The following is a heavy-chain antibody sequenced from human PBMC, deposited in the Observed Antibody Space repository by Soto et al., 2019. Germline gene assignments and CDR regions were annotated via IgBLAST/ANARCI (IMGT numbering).Heavy chain of an antibody. D-gene: IGHD6-19*01. CDR3: ARDFTDSSGPTLGMGV. V-gene: IGHV4-59*06. CDR2: IYYSGST. Sequence: SETLSLTCTVSGGSISSYYWSWIRQHPGKGLEWIGYIYYSGSTYYNPSPKSRVTISVDTSKSQFSLKLSSVTAADTAVYYCARDFTDSSGPTLGMGVWGQGTTVTVSS. CDR1: GGSISSYY. J-gene: IGHJ6*02.